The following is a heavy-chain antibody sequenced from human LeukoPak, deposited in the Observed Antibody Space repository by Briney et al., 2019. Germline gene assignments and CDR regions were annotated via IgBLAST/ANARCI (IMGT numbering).Heavy chain of an antibody. D-gene: IGHD6-19*01. J-gene: IGHJ4*02. CDR1: GYTFTSYY. V-gene: IGHV1-46*01. CDR2: INPSGGST. CDR3: ARDAVAVAGRSHFDY. Sequence: ASVKVSCKASGYTFTSYYMHWVRQAPGQGLEWMGIINPSGGSTSYAQKFQGRVTMTRDMSTSTVYMELSSLRSEDTAVYYCARDAVAVAGRSHFDYWGQGTLVTVSS.